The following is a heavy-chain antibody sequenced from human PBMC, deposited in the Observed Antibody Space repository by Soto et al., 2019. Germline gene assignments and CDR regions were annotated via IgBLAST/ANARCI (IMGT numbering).Heavy chain of an antibody. CDR2: ISSSGYI. CDR3: ARDCSGGSCYPGMDV. D-gene: IGHD2-15*01. Sequence: GGSLRLSCAASGFNFNGYTINWVRQAPGKRLEWLSSISSSGYIFSTDSVRGRFTISRDNAKNSVYLQINSLRAEDTAVYFCARDCSGGSCYPGMDVWGQGTTVTVSS. CDR1: GFNFNGYT. V-gene: IGHV3-21*01. J-gene: IGHJ6*02.